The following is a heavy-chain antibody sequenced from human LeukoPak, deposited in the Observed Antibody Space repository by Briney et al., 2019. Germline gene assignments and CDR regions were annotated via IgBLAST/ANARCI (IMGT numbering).Heavy chain of an antibody. CDR2: IIPILGIA. Sequence: SVKVSCKASGGTFSSYAISWVRQAPGQGLEWMGRIIPILGIANYAQKFQGRVTITADKSTSTAYMELSSLRSEDTAVYYCARETGDITMVRGVPNWFDPWGQGTLVTVSS. CDR1: GGTFSSYA. CDR3: ARETGDITMVRGVPNWFDP. J-gene: IGHJ5*02. D-gene: IGHD3-10*01. V-gene: IGHV1-69*04.